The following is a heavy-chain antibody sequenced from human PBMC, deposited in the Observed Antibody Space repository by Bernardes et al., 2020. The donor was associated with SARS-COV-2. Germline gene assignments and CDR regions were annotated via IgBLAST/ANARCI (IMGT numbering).Heavy chain of an antibody. D-gene: IGHD1-1*01. CDR2: IDWDDDK. V-gene: IGHV2-70*11. J-gene: IGHJ6*02. Sequence: SGPTLVKPTRTLTLTCTFSGFSLSTNGMSVTWIRQPPGKALEWLARIDWDDDKYYSTSLKTRLTISKDTSKNQVVLRMTNMDPVDTATYYCAREDQRSHRGVMDVWGQGTTVTVSS. CDR3: AREDQRSHRGVMDV. CDR1: GFSLSTNGMS.